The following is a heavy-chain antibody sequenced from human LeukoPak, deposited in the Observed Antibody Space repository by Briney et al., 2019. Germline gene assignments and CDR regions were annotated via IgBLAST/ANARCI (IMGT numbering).Heavy chain of an antibody. V-gene: IGHV4-61*02. D-gene: IGHD3-22*01. CDR2: IYTSGST. J-gene: IGHJ4*02. CDR3: ARDLENYYDSSGYYTWYFDY. CDR1: GGSISSGSYY. Sequence: SRTLSLTCTVSGGSISSGSYYWSWIRQPAGKGLEWIGRIYTSGSTNYNPSLKSRVTISVDTSKDQFSLKLSSVTAADTAVYYCARDLENYYDSSGYYTWYFDYWGQGTLVTVSS.